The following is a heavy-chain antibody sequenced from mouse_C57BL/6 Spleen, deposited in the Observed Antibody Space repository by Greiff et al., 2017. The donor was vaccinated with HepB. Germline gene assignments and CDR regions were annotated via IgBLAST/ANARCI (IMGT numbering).Heavy chain of an antibody. Sequence: EVQLVESGGGLVKPGGSLKLSCAASGFTFSSYAMSWVRQTPEKRLEWVATISDGGSYTYYPDNVKGRFTISRDNAKNNLYLQMSHLKSEDTAMYYCARDHYYGSSYVSYFDYWGQGTTLTVSS. CDR3: ARDHYYGSSYVSYFDY. J-gene: IGHJ2*01. V-gene: IGHV5-4*01. D-gene: IGHD1-1*01. CDR1: GFTFSSYA. CDR2: ISDGGSYT.